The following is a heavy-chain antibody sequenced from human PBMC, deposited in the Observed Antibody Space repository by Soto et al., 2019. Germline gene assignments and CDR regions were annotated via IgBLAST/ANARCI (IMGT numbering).Heavy chain of an antibody. CDR2: ISAGGGNT. Sequence: EVQLLESGGGLVQPGGSLRLSCAASGFSFSTYAVSWVRQAPGKGLEWVSGISAGGGNTYYADSVRGRFTISRDNSKNTLDLQMSSLRAEDTALYYCAKHSEYQLLSWFDPWGQGTLVTVSS. D-gene: IGHD2-2*01. J-gene: IGHJ5*02. CDR1: GFSFSTYA. CDR3: AKHSEYQLLSWFDP. V-gene: IGHV3-23*01.